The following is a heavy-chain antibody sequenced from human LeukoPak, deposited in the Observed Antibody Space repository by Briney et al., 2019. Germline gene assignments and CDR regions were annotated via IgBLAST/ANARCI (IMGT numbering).Heavy chain of an antibody. CDR2: IKQDGSEK. J-gene: IGHJ3*02. Sequence: GGSLRLSCAASGFTFSSYWMSWVRQAPGRGLEWVANIKQDGSEKYYVDSVKGRFTISRDNAKNSLYLQMNSLRAEDTAVYYCAREIVVVTVTYAFDIWGQGTMVTVSS. CDR3: AREIVVVTVTYAFDI. D-gene: IGHD2-21*02. CDR1: GFTFSSYW. V-gene: IGHV3-7*01.